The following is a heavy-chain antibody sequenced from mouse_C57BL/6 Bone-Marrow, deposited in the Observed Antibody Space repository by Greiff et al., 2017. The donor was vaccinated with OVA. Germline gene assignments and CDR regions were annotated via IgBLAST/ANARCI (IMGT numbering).Heavy chain of an antibody. CDR1: GYTFTSYG. Sequence: VQLQESGAELARPGASVKLSCKASGYTFTSYGISWVKQRTGQGLEWIGEIYPRSGNTYYNEKFKGKATLTADKSSSTAYMELRSLTSEDSAVYFCARFSRYSILDYWGQGTTLTVSS. CDR3: ARFSRYSILDY. V-gene: IGHV1-81*01. J-gene: IGHJ2*01. CDR2: IYPRSGNT. D-gene: IGHD2-5*01.